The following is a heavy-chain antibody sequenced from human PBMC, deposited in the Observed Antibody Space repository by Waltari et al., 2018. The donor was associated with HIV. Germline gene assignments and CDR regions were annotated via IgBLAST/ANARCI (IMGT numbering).Heavy chain of an antibody. CDR2: IRYDGSNK. CDR1: GFTFSSYG. CDR3: ANVPLGDFWSGLTFDY. J-gene: IGHJ4*02. V-gene: IGHV3-30*02. Sequence: QVQLVESGGGVVQPGGSRRLSCAASGFTFSSYGMDWVRQDPGKGLEWLAFIRYDGSNKYYADSVKGRFTISRDNSKNTLYLQMNSLRAEDTAVYYCANVPLGDFWSGLTFDYWGQGTLVTVSS. D-gene: IGHD3-3*01.